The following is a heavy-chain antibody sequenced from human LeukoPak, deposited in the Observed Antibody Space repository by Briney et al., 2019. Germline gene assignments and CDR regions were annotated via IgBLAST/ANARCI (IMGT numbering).Heavy chain of an antibody. J-gene: IGHJ4*02. V-gene: IGHV4-34*01. CDR2: INHSGST. CDR1: GGSFSGYY. Sequence: SETLSLTCAVYGGSFSGYYWSWIRQPPGKGLEWIGEINHSGSTNYNPSLKSRVTISVDTSKNQFSLKLSSVTAADTAVYYCARDSSSWSREFDYWGQGTLVTVSS. D-gene: IGHD6-13*01. CDR3: ARDSSSWSREFDY.